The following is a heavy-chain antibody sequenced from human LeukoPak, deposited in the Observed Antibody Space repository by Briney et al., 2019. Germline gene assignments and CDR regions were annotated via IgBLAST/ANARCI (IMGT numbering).Heavy chain of an antibody. V-gene: IGHV1-18*01. CDR1: GYNFLSYG. CDR2: ISTYSEKP. D-gene: IGHD3-22*01. J-gene: IGHJ4*02. CDR3: ARTSVAAHDKIGFVDY. Sequence: ASVKVSCKASGYNFLSYGISWVRQAPGKGLGWMGWISTYSEKPKYALKVQDRVTVTTDTSTATIYMELRSLTSDDTALYYCARTSVAAHDKIGFVDYWGQGTLVTVSS.